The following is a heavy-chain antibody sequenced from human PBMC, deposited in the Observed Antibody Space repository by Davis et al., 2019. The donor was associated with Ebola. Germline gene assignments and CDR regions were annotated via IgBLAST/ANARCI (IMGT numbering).Heavy chain of an antibody. Sequence: GESLKISCGASGFTFSSYAMHWVRQAPGKGLEWVAVISYDGSNKYYADSVKGRFTISRDNPKNTLYLQMNSLRADDTAVYYCAKQRGVGAIDYDYWGRGTVVTVSS. V-gene: IGHV3-30-3*02. D-gene: IGHD1-26*01. CDR2: ISYDGSNK. CDR3: AKQRGVGAIDYDY. CDR1: GFTFSSYA. J-gene: IGHJ4*02.